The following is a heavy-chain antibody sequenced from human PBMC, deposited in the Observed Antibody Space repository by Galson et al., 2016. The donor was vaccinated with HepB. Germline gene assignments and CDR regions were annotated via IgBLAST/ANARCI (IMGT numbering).Heavy chain of an antibody. J-gene: IGHJ4*02. Sequence: SVKVSCKASGYTFTTNGISWVRQAPGQGFEWMGWISAHNGDTNSPQKLQGRVTLTTDTSTRTAYMELRSLTSDDTAVYYCARDRDRSLDYWGQGTLVTVSS. V-gene: IGHV1-18*04. CDR3: ARDRDRSLDY. CDR1: GYTFTTNG. CDR2: ISAHNGDT. D-gene: IGHD3-10*01.